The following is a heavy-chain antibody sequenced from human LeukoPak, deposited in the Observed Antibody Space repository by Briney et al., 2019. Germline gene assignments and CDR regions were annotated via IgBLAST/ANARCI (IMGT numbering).Heavy chain of an antibody. CDR3: ALEYSSSSGSVSDY. D-gene: IGHD6-6*01. V-gene: IGHV3-48*02. Sequence: GGSLRLSCAASGFTFSSYNMNWVRQAPGMGLEWVSYISSSSSNIYYADSVKGRFTISRDNAKNSLYLQMNSLRDEDTAVYYCALEYSSSSGSVSDYWGQGTLVTVSS. CDR1: GFTFSSYN. J-gene: IGHJ4*02. CDR2: ISSSSSNI.